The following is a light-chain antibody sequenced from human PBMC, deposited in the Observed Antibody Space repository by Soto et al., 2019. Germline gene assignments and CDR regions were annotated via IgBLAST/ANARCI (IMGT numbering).Light chain of an antibody. CDR1: SSDVGSYNY. Sequence: QSVLTQPASVSGSPGQSITISCAGTSSDVGSYNYVSWYQQHPGKAPKLMIYDVSKRPSGVSNRFSGSKSGNTASLTISGLQAEDEADYYCCSYAGSSTFWVFGTGTKVTVL. CDR2: DVS. V-gene: IGLV2-23*02. CDR3: CSYAGSSTFWV. J-gene: IGLJ1*01.